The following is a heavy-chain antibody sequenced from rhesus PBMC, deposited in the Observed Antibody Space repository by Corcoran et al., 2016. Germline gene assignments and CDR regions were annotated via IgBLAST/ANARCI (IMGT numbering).Heavy chain of an antibody. D-gene: IGHD5-24*01. CDR3: ARRRLDIDY. J-gene: IGHJ4*01. CDR1: GGSISSSY. V-gene: IGHV4-169*01. Sequence: QLQLQESGPGLVKPSETLSVTCAVSGGSISSSYWSWIRQAPGKGLEWIGYIYGSGSSTNYNPSLKIRVTLSVDTSKNQLSLKLSSVTTADTAVYYCARRRLDIDYWGQGVLVTVSS. CDR2: IYGSGSST.